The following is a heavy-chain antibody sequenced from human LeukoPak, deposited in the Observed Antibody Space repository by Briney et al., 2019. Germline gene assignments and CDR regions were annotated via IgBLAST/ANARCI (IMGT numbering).Heavy chain of an antibody. CDR2: INHSGST. Sequence: SETLSLTCAVYGGSFSGYYWSWIRQPPGKGLEWIGEINHSGSTNYNPSLKSRVTISVDTSKNQFSLKLSSVTAADTAAYYCARSVYSSGWYDYWGQGTLVTVSS. CDR1: GGSFSGYY. CDR3: ARSVYSSGWYDY. J-gene: IGHJ4*02. V-gene: IGHV4-34*01. D-gene: IGHD6-19*01.